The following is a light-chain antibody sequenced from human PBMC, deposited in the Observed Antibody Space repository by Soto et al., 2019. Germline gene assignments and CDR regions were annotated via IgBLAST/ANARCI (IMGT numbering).Light chain of an antibody. CDR1: QGISSY. J-gene: IGKJ1*01. CDR2: AAS. Sequence: DIQLTQSPSFLSASEGDRFTITCRASQGISSYLAWYQQKPGKAPKLLIYAASTLQSGVPSRFSGSGSGTEFTLTISSLQPEDFATYYCQQLNSYPRTFGQGTKVDIK. V-gene: IGKV1-9*01. CDR3: QQLNSYPRT.